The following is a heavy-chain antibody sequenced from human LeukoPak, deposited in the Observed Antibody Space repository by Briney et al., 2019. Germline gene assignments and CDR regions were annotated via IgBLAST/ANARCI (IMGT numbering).Heavy chain of an antibody. CDR3: AGGPRITIFGVVMANDAFDI. D-gene: IGHD3-3*01. CDR2: INPNSGGT. Sequence: ASVKVSCKASGYTFTCYYMHWVRQAPGQGLEWMGWINPNSGGTNYAQKFQGRVTMTRDTSSSTAYMELSRLRFDDTVVYYRAGGPRITIFGVVMANDAFDIWGQGAMVTVSS. CDR1: GYTFTCYY. J-gene: IGHJ3*02. V-gene: IGHV1-2*02.